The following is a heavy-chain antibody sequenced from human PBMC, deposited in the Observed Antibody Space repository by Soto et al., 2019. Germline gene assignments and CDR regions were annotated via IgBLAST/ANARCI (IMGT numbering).Heavy chain of an antibody. D-gene: IGHD2-21*01. J-gene: IGHJ4*02. CDR2: INSVSSTI. Sequence: PGGSLRLSCAASGLTFSSYSMNWVRQAPGKGLEWVSYINSVSSTIYYADSVKGRFTISRDNAKNSLYLQLSSLRDEDTAVYYCAGAGDGYIFDYWGQGTLVTVSS. CDR1: GLTFSSYS. CDR3: AGAGDGYIFDY. V-gene: IGHV3-48*02.